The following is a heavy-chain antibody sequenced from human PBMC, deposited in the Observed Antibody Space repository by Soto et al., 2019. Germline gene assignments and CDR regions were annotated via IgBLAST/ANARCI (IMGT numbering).Heavy chain of an antibody. V-gene: IGHV3-30-3*01. CDR1: GFTFSSYA. CDR2: ISYDGSNK. D-gene: IGHD6-19*01. Sequence: QVQLVESGGGVVQPGRSLRLSCAASGFTFSSYAMHWVRQAPGKGLEWVAVISYDGSNKYYADSVKGRFTISRDNSKNTLYLQMNSLRAEDTAVYYCARDQGGTIAVAGTSFDYWGQGTLVTVSS. CDR3: ARDQGGTIAVAGTSFDY. J-gene: IGHJ4*02.